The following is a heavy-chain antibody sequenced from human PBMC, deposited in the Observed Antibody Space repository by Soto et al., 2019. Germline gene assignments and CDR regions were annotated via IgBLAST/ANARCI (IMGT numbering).Heavy chain of an antibody. CDR2: VSGSGGST. CDR1: GCISSSYA. V-gene: IGHV3-23*01. J-gene: IGHJ4*02. D-gene: IGHD1-20*01. Sequence: GGSLRLSCAASGCISSSYARSWGRQARGKGLEWSSAVSGSGGSTYYADSVKGRFTISRDNAKDTLYLQMNNLRAEDTAVYYCAKPPDYNWNDYWGQGTLVTVSS. CDR3: AKPPDYNWNDY.